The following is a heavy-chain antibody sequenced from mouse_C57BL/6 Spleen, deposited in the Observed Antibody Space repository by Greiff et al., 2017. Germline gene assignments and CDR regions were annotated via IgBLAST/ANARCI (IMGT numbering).Heavy chain of an antibody. CDR3: ARKGVYDYDQYYFDY. CDR1: GFSLTSYA. J-gene: IGHJ2*01. D-gene: IGHD2-4*01. V-gene: IGHV2-9-1*01. Sequence: VKLVESGPGLVAPSQSLSITCTVSGFSLTSYAISWVRQPPGKGLEWLGVIWTGGGTNYNSALKSRLSISKDNSKSQVFLKMNSLQTDDTARYDWARKGVYDYDQYYFDYWGQGTTLTVSS. CDR2: IWTGGGT.